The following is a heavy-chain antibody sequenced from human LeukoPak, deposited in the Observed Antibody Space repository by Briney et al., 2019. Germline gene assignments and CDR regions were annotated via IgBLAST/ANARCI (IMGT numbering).Heavy chain of an antibody. CDR3: ATGKQYYDFWSGYYSY. CDR2: IYYSGST. J-gene: IGHJ4*02. D-gene: IGHD3-3*01. V-gene: IGHV4-30-4*01. Sequence: TLSLTCTVSGGSISSGDYCWSWIRQPPGKGLEWIGYIYYSGSTYYNPSLKSRVTISVDTSKNQFSLKLSSVTAADTAVYYCATGKQYYDFWSGYYSYWGQGTLVTVSS. CDR1: GGSISSGDYC.